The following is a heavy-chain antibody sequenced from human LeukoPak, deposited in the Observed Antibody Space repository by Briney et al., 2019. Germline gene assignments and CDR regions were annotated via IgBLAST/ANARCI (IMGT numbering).Heavy chain of an antibody. V-gene: IGHV3-74*01. J-gene: IGHJ4*02. CDR2: INSDGSGT. CDR3: ARELKGSVPN. CDR1: GFTFSTYW. Sequence: GGSLRLSCVASGFTFSTYWMHWVRQAPGKGLVWVSRINSDGSGTSYADSVKGRFTISRDNAKNTLYLQMSSLRAEDAAVYYCARELKGSVPNWGQGTLVTVSS. D-gene: IGHD2-8*01.